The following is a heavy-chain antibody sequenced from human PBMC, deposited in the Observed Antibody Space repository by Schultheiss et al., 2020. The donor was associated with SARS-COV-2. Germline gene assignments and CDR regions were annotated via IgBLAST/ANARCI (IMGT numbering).Heavy chain of an antibody. Sequence: GGSLRLSCAASGFTFSNAWMSWVRQAPGKGLEWVAVISYDGSNKYYADSVKGRFTISRDNSKNTLYLQMNSLRAEDTAVYYCARDPSNYDRNYYYGMDVWGQGTTVTVSS. V-gene: IGHV3-30*03. CDR3: ARDPSNYDRNYYYGMDV. CDR2: ISYDGSNK. J-gene: IGHJ6*02. CDR1: GFTFSNAW. D-gene: IGHD4-11*01.